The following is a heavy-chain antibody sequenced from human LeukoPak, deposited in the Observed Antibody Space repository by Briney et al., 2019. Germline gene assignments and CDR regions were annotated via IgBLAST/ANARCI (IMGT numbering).Heavy chain of an antibody. CDR3: ARHLGYCSTTSCQPGFDP. V-gene: IGHV4-59*08. CDR2: IYYSGST. Sequence: SETLSLTCTVSGGSISSNYWSWIRQPPGKGLEWIGYIYYSGSTNYNPSLKSRVTISVDTSKHQFSLKLSSVTAADTAVYYCARHLGYCSTTSCQPGFDPWGQGTLVTVSS. D-gene: IGHD2-2*01. J-gene: IGHJ5*02. CDR1: GGSISSNY.